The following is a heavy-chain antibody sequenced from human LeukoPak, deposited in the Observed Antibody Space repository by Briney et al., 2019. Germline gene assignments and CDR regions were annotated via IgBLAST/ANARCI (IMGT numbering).Heavy chain of an antibody. CDR3: AKPHFLYSGSYYFDY. CDR2: ISGSGGST. CDR1: GFTFSSYA. J-gene: IGHJ4*02. Sequence: PGGSLRLSCAASGFTFSSYAMSWVRQAPGKGLEWVSAISGSGGSTYYADSVKGRFTISRDNSKNTLYLQMNSLRAEDTAVYYCAKPHFLYSGSYYFDYWGQGTLVTVSS. D-gene: IGHD1-26*01. V-gene: IGHV3-23*01.